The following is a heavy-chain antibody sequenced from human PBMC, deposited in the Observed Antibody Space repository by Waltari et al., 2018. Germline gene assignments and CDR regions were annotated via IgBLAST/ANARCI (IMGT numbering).Heavy chain of an antibody. J-gene: IGHJ1*01. V-gene: IGHV3-74*01. CDR2: INGAGSDT. Sequence: EVQLVESGGDLVQPGGSLRLSCVASGFTLSDYWMYWVRQAPGKGLVWVSRINGAGSDTSYADSVKGRFTISRDNAKNTLFLQMNSLTAKDTAVYYCARVLERSAYPDEYFNHWGQGTLVSVSP. CDR1: GFTLSDYW. CDR3: ARVLERSAYPDEYFNH. D-gene: IGHD3-16*01.